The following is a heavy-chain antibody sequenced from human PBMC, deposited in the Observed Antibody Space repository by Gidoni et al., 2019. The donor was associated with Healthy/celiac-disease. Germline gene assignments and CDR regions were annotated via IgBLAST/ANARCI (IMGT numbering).Heavy chain of an antibody. CDR1: GGSISSYY. CDR2: IYYSGST. V-gene: IGHV4-59*01. J-gene: IGHJ4*02. D-gene: IGHD6-19*01. CDR3: ARGSFIAVADPIFDY. Sequence: QVQLQESGPGLVKPSETLSLTCTVSGGSISSYYWSWIRQPPGKGLEWIGYIYYSGSTNYNPSLKSRVTISVDTSKNQFSLKLSSVTAADTAVYYCARGSFIAVADPIFDYWGQGTLVTVSS.